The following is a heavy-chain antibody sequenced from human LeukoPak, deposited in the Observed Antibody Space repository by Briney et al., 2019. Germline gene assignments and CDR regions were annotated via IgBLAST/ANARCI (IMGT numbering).Heavy chain of an antibody. V-gene: IGHV4-59*01. D-gene: IGHD1-7*01. Sequence: SETLSLTCSVSGGAISSYYWSWIRQPPGKGLEWIGYIYYSGSTNYNPSLKSRVTISVDTSKNQFSLKLSSVTAADTAVYYCARDNWNYGSSMDVWGQGTTVTVSS. CDR1: GGAISSYY. J-gene: IGHJ6*02. CDR2: IYYSGST. CDR3: ARDNWNYGSSMDV.